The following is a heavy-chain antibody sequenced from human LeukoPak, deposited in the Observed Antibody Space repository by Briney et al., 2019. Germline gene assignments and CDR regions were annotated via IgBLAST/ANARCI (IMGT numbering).Heavy chain of an antibody. CDR3: LRGSTVLFVYGFDY. J-gene: IGHJ4*02. CDR1: GFTVSSNF. D-gene: IGHD2-8*01. CDR2: LFSGGTP. Sequence: GGSLRLSCAVSGFTVSSNFMSWVRQAPGKGLEWVSVLFSGGTPYYAESVKGRFSIYRDKSMNPLFLQMDSLRVGDTYVYYCLRGSTVLFVYGFDYWGESTLVSVS. V-gene: IGHV3-53*01.